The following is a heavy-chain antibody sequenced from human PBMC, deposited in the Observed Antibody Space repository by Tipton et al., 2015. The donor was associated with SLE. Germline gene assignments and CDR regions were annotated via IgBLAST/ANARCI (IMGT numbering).Heavy chain of an antibody. D-gene: IGHD1-26*01. Sequence: GSLRLSCAASGFTFDDYGMSWVRQAPGKGLEWVSGISWNGGSTGYADSVKGRFTISRDNSKNTLYLQMNSLRAEDTAVYYCARVRVGATDDAFDIWGQGTMVTVSS. CDR1: GFTFDDYG. CDR2: ISWNGGST. V-gene: IGHV3-20*04. CDR3: ARVRVGATDDAFDI. J-gene: IGHJ3*02.